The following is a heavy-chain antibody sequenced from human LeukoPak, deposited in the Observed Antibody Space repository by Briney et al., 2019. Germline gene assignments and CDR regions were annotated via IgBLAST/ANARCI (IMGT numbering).Heavy chain of an antibody. CDR1: GGSISSGGYS. J-gene: IGHJ5*02. Sequence: PSETLSLTCAVSGGSISSGGYSWSWIRQPPGKGLEWIGYIYYSGGTYYNPSLKSRVTISVDTSKNQFSLKLSSVTAADTAVYYCARAYSSSWYFNWFDPWGQGTLVTVSS. V-gene: IGHV4-30-4*07. CDR2: IYYSGGT. D-gene: IGHD6-13*01. CDR3: ARAYSSSWYFNWFDP.